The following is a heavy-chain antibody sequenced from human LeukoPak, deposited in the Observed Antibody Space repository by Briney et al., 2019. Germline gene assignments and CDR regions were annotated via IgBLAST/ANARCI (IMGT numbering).Heavy chain of an antibody. CDR1: GGSFTGDY. V-gene: IGHV4-59*08. Sequence: SETLSVTCSVSGGSFTGDYWTWVRQPPGKRLQWLGYVIYRGGTTYNPSLKSRLTIPLDTSKNQFSLKLTSVTAADTAVYYCARRGGTGNLVYFDFWGQGAPITVSS. CDR3: ARRGGTGNLVYFDF. D-gene: IGHD1-1*01. J-gene: IGHJ4*02. CDR2: VIYRGGT.